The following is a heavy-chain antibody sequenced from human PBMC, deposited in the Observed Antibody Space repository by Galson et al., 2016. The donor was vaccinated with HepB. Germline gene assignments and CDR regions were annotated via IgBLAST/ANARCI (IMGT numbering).Heavy chain of an antibody. CDR1: NFSLNDYG. D-gene: IGHD4-23*01. V-gene: IGHV3-33*01. Sequence: SLRLSCAASNFSLNDYGLHWVRQAPGKGLEWVATIWYDGTKKYYAESVKGRFFISRDTPKNELYLEMNSLRVDDTGIYYCARDFDAVVNPNYYYYGMDVWGRGTAVTVSS. J-gene: IGHJ6*02. CDR2: IWYDGTKK. CDR3: ARDFDAVVNPNYYYYGMDV.